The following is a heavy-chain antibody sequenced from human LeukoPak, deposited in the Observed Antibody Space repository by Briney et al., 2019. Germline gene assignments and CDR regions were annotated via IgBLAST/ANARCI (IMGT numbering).Heavy chain of an antibody. Sequence: GGSLRLSCAASGFTFSDYILDWIRQAPGKGLEWVSYISSSGSTIYYADSVKGRFTISRDNAKNSLYLQMNSLRAEDTAVYYCARDWLNRYCSGGSCYSGLDYWGQGTLVTVSS. CDR1: GFTFSDYI. V-gene: IGHV3-11*01. D-gene: IGHD2-15*01. CDR3: ARDWLNRYCSGGSCYSGLDY. J-gene: IGHJ4*02. CDR2: ISSSGSTI.